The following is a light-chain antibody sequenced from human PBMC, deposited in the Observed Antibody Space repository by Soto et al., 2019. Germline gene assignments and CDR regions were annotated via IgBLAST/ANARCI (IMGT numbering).Light chain of an antibody. V-gene: IGKV3-20*01. J-gene: IGKJ2*01. CDR1: QSVTSNY. CDR3: QQYGSSYA. CDR2: GIS. Sequence: EIVLTQSPDTLALSPGERATLSCRASQSVTSNYLAWYQQKPGQAPRLLIFGISSRATGIPDRFSGRGSGTDFALTIARLEPEDFAVYSCQQYGSSYAFGQGTKLESK.